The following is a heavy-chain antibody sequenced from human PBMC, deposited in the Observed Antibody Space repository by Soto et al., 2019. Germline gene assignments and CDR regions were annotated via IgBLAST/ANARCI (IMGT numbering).Heavy chain of an antibody. D-gene: IGHD2-2*01. CDR2: INPSGGST. CDR3: ARVRSRHIVVVPAAIVRGGAFDS. Sequence: ASVKVSCKASGYTFTSYYMHWVRQAPGQGLEWMGIINPSGGSTSYAQKFQGRVTMTRDTSTSTVYMELSSLRSEDTAVYYCARVRSRHIVVVPAAIVRGGAFDSWGQGTMVTVSS. J-gene: IGHJ3*01. V-gene: IGHV1-46*03. CDR1: GYTFTSYY.